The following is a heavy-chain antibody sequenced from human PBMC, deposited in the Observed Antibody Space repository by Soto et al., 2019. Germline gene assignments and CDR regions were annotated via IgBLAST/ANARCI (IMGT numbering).Heavy chain of an antibody. D-gene: IGHD2-2*01. CDR2: IKKDGSGT. V-gene: IGHV3-7*03. J-gene: IGHJ4*02. Sequence: GGSLRLSCAASGFNFNDHWMTCVRQAPGKGMERVANIKKDGSGTYNLDSGKCRFTIYRRNANNSLFLQMNSLRADDPAVYSFARVSNGVVAPAATYYFDYWGQGALVTVSS. CDR1: GFNFNDHW. CDR3: ARVSNGVVAPAATYYFDY.